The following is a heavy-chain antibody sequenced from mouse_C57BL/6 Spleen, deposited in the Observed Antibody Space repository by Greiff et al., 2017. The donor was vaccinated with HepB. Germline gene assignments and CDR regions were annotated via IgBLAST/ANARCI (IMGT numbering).Heavy chain of an antibody. V-gene: IGHV5-4*01. Sequence: EVMLVESGGGLVKPGGSLKLSCAASGFTFSSYAMSWVRQTPEKRLEWVATISDGGSYTYYPDNVKGRFTISRDNAKNNLYLQMSHLKSEDTAMYYCARDRTTTRAMDYWGQGTSVTVSS. J-gene: IGHJ4*01. D-gene: IGHD1-1*01. CDR2: ISDGGSYT. CDR3: ARDRTTTRAMDY. CDR1: GFTFSSYA.